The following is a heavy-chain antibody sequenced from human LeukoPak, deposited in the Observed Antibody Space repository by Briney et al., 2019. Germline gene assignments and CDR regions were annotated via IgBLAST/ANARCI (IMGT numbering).Heavy chain of an antibody. CDR2: ISAYNGNT. V-gene: IGHV1-18*01. Sequence: GASVKVSCKASGYTFTSYGISCVRQAPGQGLEWMGWISAYNGNTNYAQKLEGRVTMTTDTSTSTAYMELRSLRSDDTAVYYCARVSLSKFDAFDIWGQGTMVTVSS. CDR3: ARVSLSKFDAFDI. J-gene: IGHJ3*02. CDR1: GYTFTSYG.